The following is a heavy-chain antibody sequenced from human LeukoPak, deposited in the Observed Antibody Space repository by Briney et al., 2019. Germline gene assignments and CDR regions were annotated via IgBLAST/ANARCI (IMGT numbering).Heavy chain of an antibody. CDR3: ARKNTIFGVVIEIDPSTSFDY. CDR1: GGSLSSRSCF. CDR2: IYYRGNT. J-gene: IGHJ4*01. V-gene: IGHV4-39*01. Sequence: SEALSLSCTVSGGSLSSRSCFWGCIRQPSGRGLEWVGCIYYRGNTYSTPSFKTRLTIAVDTAKNQFPLELSSVTAAATAVYYCARKNTIFGVVIEIDPSTSFDYWGQGTLVTVSS. D-gene: IGHD3-3*01.